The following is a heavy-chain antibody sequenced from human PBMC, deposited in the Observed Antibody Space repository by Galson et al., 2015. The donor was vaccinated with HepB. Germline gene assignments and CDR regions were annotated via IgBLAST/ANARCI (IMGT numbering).Heavy chain of an antibody. CDR1: GFIFSDFA. J-gene: IGHJ6*02. CDR3: AKEESASVYDYYGLDV. Sequence: SLRLSCAGSGFIFSDFAMNWVRQAPGKGLEWVSFISNSGKSTYYADSVKGRFTISRDNANNTLYLQMSTLRAEDTAIYYCAKEESASVYDYYGLDVWGQGTTGTVS. CDR2: ISNSGKST. V-gene: IGHV3-48*03. D-gene: IGHD5/OR15-5a*01.